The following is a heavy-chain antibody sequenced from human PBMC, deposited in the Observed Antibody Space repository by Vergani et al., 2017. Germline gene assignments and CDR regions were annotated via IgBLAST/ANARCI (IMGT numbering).Heavy chain of an antibody. CDR1: GYTFTSYY. CDR3: ARAEYPALYSSRMSWFDP. J-gene: IGHJ5*02. D-gene: IGHD6-19*01. Sequence: QVQLVQSGAEVKKPGASVKVSCKASGYTFTSYYMHWVRQAPGQGLEWMGIINPSGGSISYAQKFQGRVTMTRDTSTSTVYMELSSLRSEDTAVYYCARAEYPALYSSRMSWFDPWGQGTLVTVSS. V-gene: IGHV1-46*03. CDR2: INPSGGSI.